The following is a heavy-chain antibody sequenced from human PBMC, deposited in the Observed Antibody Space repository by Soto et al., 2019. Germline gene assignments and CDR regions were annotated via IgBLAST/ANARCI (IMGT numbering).Heavy chain of an antibody. CDR1: GFTFSSYA. CDR2: ISPDGSNK. V-gene: IGHV3-30-3*01. J-gene: IGHJ4*02. Sequence: QVQLVESGGGVVQPGRSLRLSCAASGFTFSSYAMHWVRQAPGKGLEWVAVISPDGSNKYYADSVKGRFTISRDNSKNTPYLQMNSLRAEDTAVYFCARDITYYDFWSPNDWGQGTLVTVSS. D-gene: IGHD3-3*01. CDR3: ARDITYYDFWSPND.